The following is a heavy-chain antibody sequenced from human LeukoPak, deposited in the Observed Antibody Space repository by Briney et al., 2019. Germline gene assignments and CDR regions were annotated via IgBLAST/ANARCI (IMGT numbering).Heavy chain of an antibody. V-gene: IGHV4-34*01. Sequence: SETLSLTCAVYGGSCDDYYCSWLRQPPGKGLEWVGEIHPSGIFYYNSSLLSRVTISIDTSKSQFSLRLTSVTAADTAFYYCARGRDRSKAGDHWGQGSLVTVSS. D-gene: IGHD5-24*01. CDR2: IHPSGIF. CDR1: GGSCDDYY. CDR3: ARGRDRSKAGDH. J-gene: IGHJ4*02.